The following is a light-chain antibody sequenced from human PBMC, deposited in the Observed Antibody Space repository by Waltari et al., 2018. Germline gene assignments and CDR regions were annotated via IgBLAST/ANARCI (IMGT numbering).Light chain of an antibody. CDR1: TSDIENSQY. Sequence: QSALTQPPSAPGPPGQSVTNSCTATTSDIENSQYVHWYQQHPGKAPRLIIYDFTKRPSEVPNRFSGSKSGNMASLTVSYLQADDEADYFCCSFSGGNDLLFGGGTKLTVL. J-gene: IGLJ2*01. V-gene: IGLV2-8*01. CDR2: DFT. CDR3: CSFSGGNDLL.